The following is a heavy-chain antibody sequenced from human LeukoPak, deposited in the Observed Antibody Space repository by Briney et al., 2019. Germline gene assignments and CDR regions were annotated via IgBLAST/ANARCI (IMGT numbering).Heavy chain of an antibody. V-gene: IGHV3-23*01. CDR2: ISGSGGNT. Sequence: GGSLRLSCAASGFTFSSYAMTWVRQAPGKGLEWVSTISGSGGNTYYADSVKGRFTISRDNSKNTLYLQMNSLRAEDTAVYYCAKSRGYYYDSSGYPNYFRYWGQGTLVTVSS. D-gene: IGHD3-22*01. J-gene: IGHJ4*02. CDR3: AKSRGYYYDSSGYPNYFRY. CDR1: GFTFSSYA.